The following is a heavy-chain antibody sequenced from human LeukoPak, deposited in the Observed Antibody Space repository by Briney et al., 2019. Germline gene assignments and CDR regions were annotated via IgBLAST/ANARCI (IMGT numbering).Heavy chain of an antibody. V-gene: IGHV3-23*01. D-gene: IGHD5-18*01. CDR1: GFTFSTYA. CDR3: ARDSGARGYSYGAY. CDR2: ISGSGSST. J-gene: IGHJ4*02. Sequence: GGSLRLSCAASGFTFSTYAMSWVRQAPGKGLEWVSVISGSGSSTYYADSVKGRFTISRDNAKNSLYPQMNSLRAEDTAVYYCARDSGARGYSYGAYWGQGTLVTVSS.